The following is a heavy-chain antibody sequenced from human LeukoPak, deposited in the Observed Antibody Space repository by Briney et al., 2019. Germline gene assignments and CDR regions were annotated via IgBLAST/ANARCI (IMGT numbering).Heavy chain of an antibody. CDR3: AKDSSTACYKCCWRALDH. D-gene: IGHD2-2*02. J-gene: IGHJ4*02. V-gene: IGHV3-74*01. CDR1: GLTFSYYW. CDR2: INSDRTSA. Sequence: QPGGSLRLSCAASGLTFSYYWMHWVRQAPGKGLVWVSPINSDRTSATYADSVKGRFTISRDNSKNTLYLQMNSLGPEDTAVYYCAKDSSTACYKCCWRALDHWGQGTLVSVAS.